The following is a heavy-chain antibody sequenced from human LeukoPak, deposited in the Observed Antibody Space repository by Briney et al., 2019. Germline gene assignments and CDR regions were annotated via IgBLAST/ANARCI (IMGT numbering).Heavy chain of an antibody. D-gene: IGHD2-15*01. CDR1: GYSISSGYY. CDR3: ARSPRASYCSGGSCYFDY. V-gene: IGHV4-38-2*01. CDR2: IYHSGST. J-gene: IGHJ4*02. Sequence: SETLSLTCAVSGYSISSGYYWGWIRQPPGKGLEWIGSIYHSGSTYYKPSLKSRVTISVDTSKNQFSLKLSSVTAADTAVYYCARSPRASYCSGGSCYFDYWGQGTLVTVSS.